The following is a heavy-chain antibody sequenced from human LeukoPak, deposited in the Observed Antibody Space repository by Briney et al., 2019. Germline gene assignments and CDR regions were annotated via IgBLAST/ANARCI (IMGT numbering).Heavy chain of an antibody. V-gene: IGHV3-7*01. Sequence: GGSLRLSCAASGFTFSSYWMSWVRQAPGKGLEWVANIKQDGSEKYYVDSVKGRFTISRDNAKNSLYLQMNSLRAEDTAVYYCARVRSEWWSRSYYFDYWGQGTLVTVSS. CDR1: GFTFSSYW. J-gene: IGHJ4*02. CDR2: IKQDGSEK. CDR3: ARVRSEWWSRSYYFDY. D-gene: IGHD2-15*01.